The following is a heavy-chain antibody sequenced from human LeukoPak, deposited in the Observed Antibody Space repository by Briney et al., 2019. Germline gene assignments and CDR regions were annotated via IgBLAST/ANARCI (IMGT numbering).Heavy chain of an antibody. V-gene: IGHV1-18*01. CDR2: ISAYNGNT. CDR3: ARDSLTGYPLDY. Sequence: ASVKVSCKASGYTFTSYGISWVRQAPGQGLEWMGWISAYNGNTNYAQKLQGRVTMTTDTSTSAAYMELRSLRSDDTAVYYCARDSLTGYPLDYWGQGTLVTVSS. D-gene: IGHD3-9*01. J-gene: IGHJ4*02. CDR1: GYTFTSYG.